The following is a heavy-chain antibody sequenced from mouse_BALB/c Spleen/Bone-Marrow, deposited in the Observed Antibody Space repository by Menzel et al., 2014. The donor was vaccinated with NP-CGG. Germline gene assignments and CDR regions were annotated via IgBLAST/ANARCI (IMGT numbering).Heavy chain of an antibody. D-gene: IGHD2-1*01. V-gene: IGHV1-7*01. Sequence: QVQLQQSGAELAKPGASVKMSRKASGYTFTSYWTHWVKQRPGQGLEWIGYINPSTGYTDYNQKFNDKATLTADKSSSTAYMQLSSLTSKDSAVYYCARGNPLYAMDYWGQGTSVTVSS. J-gene: IGHJ4*01. CDR1: GYTFTSYW. CDR3: ARGNPLYAMDY. CDR2: INPSTGYT.